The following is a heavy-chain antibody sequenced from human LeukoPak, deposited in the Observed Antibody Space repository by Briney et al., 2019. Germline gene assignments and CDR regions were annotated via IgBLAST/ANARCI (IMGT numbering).Heavy chain of an antibody. V-gene: IGHV3-23*01. CDR1: GFTFSSYA. D-gene: IGHD1-1*01. J-gene: IGHJ6*03. CDR3: ARSTGFETNYYYYYMDV. Sequence: GGSLRLSCAASGFTFSSYAMSWVRQAPGKGLEWVSAISGSGGSTYYADSVKGRFTISRDNAKNSLYLQMNSLRAEDTAVYYCARSTGFETNYYYYYMDVWGKGTTVTISS. CDR2: ISGSGGST.